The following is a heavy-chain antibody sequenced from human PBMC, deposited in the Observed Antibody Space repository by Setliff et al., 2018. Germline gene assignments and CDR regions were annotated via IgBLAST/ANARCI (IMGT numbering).Heavy chain of an antibody. CDR3: ARRAPPSYSSSWSDAFDI. CDR1: GYSFTSCW. Sequence: GESLKISCKGSGYSFTSCWIGWVRQMPGKGLEWMGIIYPGDSDTRYSPSFQGQVTISADKSISTAYLQWSSLKASDAAMHYCARRAPPSYSSSWSDAFDIWGQGTMVTVSS. CDR2: IYPGDSDT. J-gene: IGHJ3*02. V-gene: IGHV5-51*01. D-gene: IGHD6-13*01.